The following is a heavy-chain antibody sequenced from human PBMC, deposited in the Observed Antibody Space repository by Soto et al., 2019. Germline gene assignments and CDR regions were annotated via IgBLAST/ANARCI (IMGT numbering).Heavy chain of an antibody. D-gene: IGHD5-12*01. J-gene: IGHJ3*02. CDR3: ARGSQRWLQLRAFDI. CDR2: INHSGST. Sequence: KSSETLSLTCGVHGGSFSGYYWSWIRQPPGKGLEWIGEINHSGSTNYSPSLKSRVTISVDTSKNQFSLKMSSVTAADTAVYYCARGSQRWLQLRAFDIWGQGRMVTVSS. CDR1: GGSFSGYY. V-gene: IGHV4-34*01.